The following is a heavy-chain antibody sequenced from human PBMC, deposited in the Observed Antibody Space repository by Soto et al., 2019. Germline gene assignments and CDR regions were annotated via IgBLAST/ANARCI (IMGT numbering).Heavy chain of an antibody. V-gene: IGHV3-30*18. CDR2: ISYDGSNK. D-gene: IGHD3-9*01. CDR3: AKREYYDILTGSDYYYGMDV. CDR1: GFTFRSYG. J-gene: IGHJ6*02. Sequence: GSLRLSCAASGFTFRSYGMHWVRQAPGKGLEWVAVISYDGSNKYYADSVKGRFTISRDNSKNTLYLQMNSLRAEDTAVYYCAKREYYDILTGSDYYYGMDVWGQGTTVTVSS.